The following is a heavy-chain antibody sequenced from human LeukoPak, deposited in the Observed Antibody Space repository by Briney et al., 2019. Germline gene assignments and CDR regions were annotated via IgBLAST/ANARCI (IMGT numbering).Heavy chain of an antibody. CDR1: GFTFSTFA. Sequence: AGGSLRLSCAASGFTFSTFAMIWVRRAPGKGLEWVSYISSSGSTIYYADSVKGRFTISRDNAKNSLYLQMNSLRAEDTAVYYCARGPYGSGSYYNANFDYWGQGTLVTVSS. CDR3: ARGPYGSGSYYNANFDY. D-gene: IGHD3-10*01. J-gene: IGHJ4*02. V-gene: IGHV3-48*03. CDR2: ISSSGSTI.